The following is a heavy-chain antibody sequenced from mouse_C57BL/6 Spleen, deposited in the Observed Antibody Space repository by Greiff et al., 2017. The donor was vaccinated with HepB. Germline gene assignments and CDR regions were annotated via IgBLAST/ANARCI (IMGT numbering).Heavy chain of an antibody. CDR1: GFTFSDYG. CDR2: ISSGSSTI. CDR3: ARDWVSYAMDY. V-gene: IGHV5-17*01. J-gene: IGHJ4*01. D-gene: IGHD4-1*01. Sequence: EVNVVESGGGLVKPGGSLKLSCAASGFTFSDYGMHWVRQAPEKGLEWVAYISSGSSTIYYADTVKGRFTISRDNAKNTLFLQMTSLRSEDTAMYYCARDWVSYAMDYWGQGTSVTVSS.